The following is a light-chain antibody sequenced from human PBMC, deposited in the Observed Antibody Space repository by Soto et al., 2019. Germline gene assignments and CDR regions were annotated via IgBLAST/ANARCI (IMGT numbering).Light chain of an antibody. Sequence: EIVLTQSPGTLSLSPGERATLSCRASQTVSSTYLAWFQQNTGQAPRLLIYGASSRATGIPDRFSGSGSGTDFTLTISRLEPDDFAVYYCQQYGSSPYTFCQGTKLEIK. J-gene: IGKJ2*01. CDR3: QQYGSSPYT. CDR2: GAS. CDR1: QTVSSTY. V-gene: IGKV3-20*01.